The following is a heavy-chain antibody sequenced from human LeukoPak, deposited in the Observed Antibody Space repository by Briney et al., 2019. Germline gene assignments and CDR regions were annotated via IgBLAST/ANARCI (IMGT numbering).Heavy chain of an antibody. CDR2: IISIFGTA. D-gene: IGHD6-13*01. CDR3: ASTLHIAAAGQGPFDY. Sequence: SVTVSCKASGGTFSSYAMSWVRQAPGQGVEWMGGIISIFGTANYAQKFQGRVTITADESTSTAYMELSSLRSEDTAVYYCASTLHIAAAGQGPFDYWGQGTLVTGPS. V-gene: IGHV1-69*13. J-gene: IGHJ4*02. CDR1: GGTFSSYA.